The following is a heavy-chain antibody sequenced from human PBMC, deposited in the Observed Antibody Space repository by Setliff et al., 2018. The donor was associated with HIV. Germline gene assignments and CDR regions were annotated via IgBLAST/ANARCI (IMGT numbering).Heavy chain of an antibody. J-gene: IGHJ6*03. CDR1: GYSFTTYY. Sequence: ASVKVSCKASGYSFTTYYIHWMRQAPGHGLEWLAVIHPGGGNTNYAQKFQGRVTVTRDTSTSTVYMELNSLRPEDTAVYYCARGLRGVIKGRYYYMDVWGKGTTVTVSS. D-gene: IGHD3-10*01. CDR2: IHPGGGNT. V-gene: IGHV1-46*01. CDR3: ARGLRGVIKGRYYYMDV.